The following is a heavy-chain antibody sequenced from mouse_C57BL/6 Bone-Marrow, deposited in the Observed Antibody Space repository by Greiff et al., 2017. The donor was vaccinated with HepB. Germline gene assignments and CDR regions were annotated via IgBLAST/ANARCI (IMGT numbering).Heavy chain of an antibody. V-gene: IGHV1-39*01. J-gene: IGHJ2*01. D-gene: IGHD1-1*01. CDR1: GYTFTSYG. CDR3: ARKEDYYGSDY. CDR2: INPNYGTT. Sequence: EVQLQQSGAELARPGASVKLSCKASGYTFTSYGISWVKQSNGKSLEWIGVINPNYGTTSYNQKFKGKATLTVDQSSSTAYMQLNSLTSEDSAVYYCARKEDYYGSDYWGQGTTLTVSS.